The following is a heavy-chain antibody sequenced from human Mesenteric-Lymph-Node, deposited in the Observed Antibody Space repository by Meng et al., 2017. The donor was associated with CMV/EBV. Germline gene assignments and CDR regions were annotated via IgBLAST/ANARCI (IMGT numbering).Heavy chain of an antibody. CDR3: ARVGYDFWSGYYPNYYYYGMDV. CDR1: GFIFSDYG. D-gene: IGHD3-3*01. CDR2: ISSSGSTI. Sequence: GESLKISCAASGFIFSDYGMHWVRQAPGKGLEWVSYISSSGSTIYYADSVKGRFTISRDNAKNSLYLQMNSLRAEDTAVYYCARVGYDFWSGYYPNYYYYGMDVWGQGTTVTVSS. V-gene: IGHV3-48*04. J-gene: IGHJ6*02.